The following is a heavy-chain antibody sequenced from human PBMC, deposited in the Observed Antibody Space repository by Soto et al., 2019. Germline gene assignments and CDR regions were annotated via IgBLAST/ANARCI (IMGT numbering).Heavy chain of an antibody. CDR2: IIPILGIA. CDR1: GGTFSSYT. J-gene: IGHJ4*02. D-gene: IGHD6-13*01. Sequence: QVQLVQSGAEVKKPGSSVKVACKASGGTFSSYTISWVRQAPGQGLEWMGRIIPILGIANYAQKFQGRVTTTADKSTSTAYMELSSLRSEDTAVYYCARDRNSSRWPPTNDYWGQGTLVTVSS. V-gene: IGHV1-69*08. CDR3: ARDRNSSRWPPTNDY.